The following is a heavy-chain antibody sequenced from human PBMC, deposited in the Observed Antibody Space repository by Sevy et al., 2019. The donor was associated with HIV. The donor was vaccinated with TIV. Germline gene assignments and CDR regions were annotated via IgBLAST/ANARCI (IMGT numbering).Heavy chain of an antibody. CDR1: GFTVSSNY. J-gene: IGHJ6*02. D-gene: IGHD3-22*01. CDR3: AREDSSGYYSYGMDV. V-gene: IGHV3-66*01. CDR2: IYSGGST. Sequence: GGSLRLSCAASGFTVSSNYMSWVRQAPGKGLEWVSVIYSGGSTYYADSVKGRFTISRDNSKNTLYLQMNSLRAEDTAVYHCAREDSSGYYSYGMDVWGQGTTVTVSS.